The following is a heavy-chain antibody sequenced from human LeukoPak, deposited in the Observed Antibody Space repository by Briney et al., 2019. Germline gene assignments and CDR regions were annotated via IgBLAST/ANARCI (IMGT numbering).Heavy chain of an antibody. Sequence: SETLSLTCTVSGGSISTYYWSSIRQPPGKGLEWIGYIYYNGATDYNPSLKSRVTISVDTSKNEFSLKLSSVTAADTALYYCARRTVTNGWFRIDYWGQGSLVIVSS. CDR2: IYYNGAT. J-gene: IGHJ4*02. CDR3: ARRTVTNGWFRIDY. CDR1: GGSISTYY. V-gene: IGHV4-59*08. D-gene: IGHD6-19*01.